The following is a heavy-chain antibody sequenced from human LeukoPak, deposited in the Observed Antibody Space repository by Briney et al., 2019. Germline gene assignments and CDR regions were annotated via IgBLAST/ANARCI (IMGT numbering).Heavy chain of an antibody. J-gene: IGHJ4*02. CDR3: AKVSTVSSLSSGYYPIDY. CDR1: GFTFSSYA. Sequence: GGSLRLSCAASGFTFSSYAMSWVRQAPGKGLEWVSAISGSGGSTDYADSVKGRSTISRDNSKNTLYLQMNSLRAEDTAVYYCAKVSTVSSLSSGYYPIDYWGQGTLVTVSS. V-gene: IGHV3-23*01. CDR2: ISGSGGST. D-gene: IGHD3-22*01.